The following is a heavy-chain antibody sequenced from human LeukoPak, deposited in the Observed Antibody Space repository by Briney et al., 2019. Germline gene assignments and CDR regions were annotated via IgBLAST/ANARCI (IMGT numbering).Heavy chain of an antibody. V-gene: IGHV4-30-2*01. CDR1: GGSISSGGYY. CDR2: IYHSGST. Sequence: PSETLSLTCTVSGGSISSGGYYWSWIRQPPGKGLEWIGYIYHSGSTYYNPSLKSRVTISVDRSKNQFSLKLSSVTAADTAVYYCAREVSGDAFDIWGQGTMVTVSS. CDR3: AREVSGDAFDI. J-gene: IGHJ3*02.